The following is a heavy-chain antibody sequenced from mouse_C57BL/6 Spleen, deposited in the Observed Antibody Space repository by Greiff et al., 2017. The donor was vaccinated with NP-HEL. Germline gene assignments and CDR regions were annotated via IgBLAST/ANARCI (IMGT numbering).Heavy chain of an antibody. CDR3: ARGLRLPFDY. CDR2: INPSTGGT. Sequence: EVQLQQSGPELVKPGASVKISCKASGYSFTGYYMNWVKQSPEKSLEWIGEINPSTGGTTYNQKFKAKATLTVDKSSSTAYMQLKSLTSEDSAVYYCARGLRLPFDYWGQGTTLTVSS. CDR1: GYSFTGYY. J-gene: IGHJ2*01. V-gene: IGHV1-42*01. D-gene: IGHD3-2*02.